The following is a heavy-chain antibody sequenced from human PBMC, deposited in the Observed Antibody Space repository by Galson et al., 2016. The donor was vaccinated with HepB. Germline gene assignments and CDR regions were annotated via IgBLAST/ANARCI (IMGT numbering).Heavy chain of an antibody. CDR3: ASSAAEGSCAYYLNY. CDR2: ISYDGSTK. J-gene: IGHJ4*02. D-gene: IGHD3-10*01. CDR1: GFTFSDYA. V-gene: IGHV3-30*03. Sequence: SLRLSCAASGFTFSDYAMNWVRQAPGKGLEWVALISYDGSTKFFSKSVKDRLTISRDNSRNTLYLQFSRLRTEDTAMYYCASSAAEGSCAYYLNYWGQGILVTVSS.